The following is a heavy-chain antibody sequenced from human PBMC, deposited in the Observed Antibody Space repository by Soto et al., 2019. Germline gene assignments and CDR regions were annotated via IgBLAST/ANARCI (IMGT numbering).Heavy chain of an antibody. CDR1: GGTFSSYA. Sequence: QVQLVQSGAEVKKPGSSVKVSCKASGGTFSSYAISWVRQAPGQGLEWMGGIIPIFGTANYAQKFQGRVTITADESTSTAYMELSSLRSEDTAVYYCVVPAAIPSSVGGGHYGMDVWGQGTTVTVSS. J-gene: IGHJ6*02. CDR3: VVPAAIPSSVGGGHYGMDV. CDR2: IIPIFGTA. D-gene: IGHD2-2*02. V-gene: IGHV1-69*01.